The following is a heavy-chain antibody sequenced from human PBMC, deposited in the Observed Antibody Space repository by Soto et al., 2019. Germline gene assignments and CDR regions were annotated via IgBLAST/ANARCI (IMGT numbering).Heavy chain of an antibody. V-gene: IGHV3-74*01. Sequence: EVQLVEAGGDLVQPGGSLRLSCAASGFTSSSYWMHWVRQDPEKGLVWVSRINGDGISTSYADSVKGRFTISRDNAKDTLYLHMNSLGAEDTAVYYCARISQGTYCRGGNCYSDYWGQGTLVTVSS. J-gene: IGHJ4*02. CDR2: INGDGIST. D-gene: IGHD2-15*01. CDR1: GFTSSSYW. CDR3: ARISQGTYCRGGNCYSDY.